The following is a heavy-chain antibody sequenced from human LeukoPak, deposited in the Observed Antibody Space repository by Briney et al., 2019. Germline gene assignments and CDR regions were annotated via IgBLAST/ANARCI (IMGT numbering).Heavy chain of an antibody. J-gene: IGHJ4*02. CDR2: IYYSGST. V-gene: IGHV4-59*08. CDR3: ARPTKSSGWFQIDY. Sequence: SETLSLTCTVSGGSISSYYWSWIRQPPGKGLEWIGYIYYSGSTNYNPSPKSRVTISVDTSKNQFSLKLSSVTAADTAVYYCARPTKSSGWFQIDYWGQGTLVTVSS. D-gene: IGHD6-19*01. CDR1: GGSISSYY.